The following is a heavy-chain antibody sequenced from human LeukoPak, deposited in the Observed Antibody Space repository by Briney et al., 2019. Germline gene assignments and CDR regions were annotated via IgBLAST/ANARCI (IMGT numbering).Heavy chain of an antibody. CDR3: LGYYYDSSGSHFDY. D-gene: IGHD3-22*01. CDR1: GYSLTSYW. Sequence: GESLKISCKGSGYSLTSYWIGWVRQMPGKGLEWMGIIYPRDSNTRYSPSFQGQVTISADKSISTAYLQWSSLKASDTAMYYCLGYYYDSSGSHFDYWGQGTLVTVSS. V-gene: IGHV5-51*01. CDR2: IYPRDSNT. J-gene: IGHJ4*02.